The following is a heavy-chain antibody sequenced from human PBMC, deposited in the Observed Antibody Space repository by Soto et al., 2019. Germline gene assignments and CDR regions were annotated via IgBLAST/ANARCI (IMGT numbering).Heavy chain of an antibody. V-gene: IGHV4-59*01. CDR2: IYYSGST. J-gene: IGHJ4*02. Sequence: SETLSLTCTVSGGSISSYYWSWIRQPPGKGLEWIGYIYYSGSTNYNPSLKSRVTISVDTSKNQFSLKLSSVTAADTAVYYCARAVHYYDSSGYYGMISEIDYWGQGTLVTVSS. D-gene: IGHD3-22*01. CDR1: GGSISSYY. CDR3: ARAVHYYDSSGYYGMISEIDY.